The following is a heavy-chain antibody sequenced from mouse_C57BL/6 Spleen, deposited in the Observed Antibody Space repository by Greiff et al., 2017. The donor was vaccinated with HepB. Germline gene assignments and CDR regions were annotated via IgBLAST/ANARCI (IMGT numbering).Heavy chain of an antibody. CDR1: GYAFSSSW. CDR3: ARPHWERYYFDY. V-gene: IGHV1-82*01. D-gene: IGHD4-1*01. Sequence: QVQLQQSGPELVKPGASVKISCKASGYAFSSSWMNWVKQRPGKGLEWIGRIYPGDGDTNYNGKFKGKATLTADKSSSTAYMQLSSLTSEDSAVYFCARPHWERYYFDYWGQGTTLTVSS. CDR2: IYPGDGDT. J-gene: IGHJ2*01.